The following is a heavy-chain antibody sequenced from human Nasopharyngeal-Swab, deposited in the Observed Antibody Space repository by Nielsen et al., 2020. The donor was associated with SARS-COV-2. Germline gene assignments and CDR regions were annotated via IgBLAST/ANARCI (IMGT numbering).Heavy chain of an antibody. Sequence: VRQMPGKGLERMGRIDPRDSYTNYSPSFQGHVTISADKSISTAYLQWSSLKASDTAMYYCARQFRGYYDSSGPLSWVDPWGQGTLVTVSS. J-gene: IGHJ5*02. D-gene: IGHD3-22*01. CDR2: IDPRDSYT. CDR3: ARQFRGYYDSSGPLSWVDP. V-gene: IGHV5-10-1*01.